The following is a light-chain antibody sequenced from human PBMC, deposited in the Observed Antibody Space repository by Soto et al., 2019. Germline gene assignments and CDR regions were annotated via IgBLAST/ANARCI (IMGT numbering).Light chain of an antibody. V-gene: IGLV2-14*01. CDR1: SSDVGGYNY. CDR3: SSYTSSSTPEV. CDR2: EVS. J-gene: IGLJ1*01. Sequence: QSVLTQPASVSGSPGQSLTISCTGTSSDVGGYNYVSWYQQHPGKAPKLMIYEVSHRPSGVSDRFSGSKSGNTASLTISGLQAEDEGDYYCSSYTSSSTPEVFGTGTKLTV.